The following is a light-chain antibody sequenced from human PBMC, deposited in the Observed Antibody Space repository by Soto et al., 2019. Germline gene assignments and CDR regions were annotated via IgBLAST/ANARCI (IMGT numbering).Light chain of an antibody. CDR2: AAS. J-gene: IGKJ4*01. V-gene: IGKV1-17*01. CDR1: QGIGND. Sequence: IQMAQSPSSLSASVGDRITITFRASQGIGNDLGWFQQKPGKAPKRLIYAASSLQSGVPSRFSGSGSATEFTLTISSLQPEDFATYYCLQHNNYPLAFGGGTKVDI. CDR3: LQHNNYPLA.